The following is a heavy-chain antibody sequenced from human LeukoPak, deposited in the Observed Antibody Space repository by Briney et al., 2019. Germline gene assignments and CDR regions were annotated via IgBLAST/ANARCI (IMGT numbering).Heavy chain of an antibody. J-gene: IGHJ4*02. CDR1: GCTFTSYY. CDR2: INPSGGST. Sequence: ASVKVSCKASGCTFTSYYMHWVRRAPGQGLEWMGIINPSGGSTSYAQKFQGRVTMTRDTSTSTVYMELSSLRSEDTAVYYCARDRGGRDDSSGYYYFDYWGQGTLVTVSS. D-gene: IGHD3-22*01. V-gene: IGHV1-46*01. CDR3: ARDRGGRDDSSGYYYFDY.